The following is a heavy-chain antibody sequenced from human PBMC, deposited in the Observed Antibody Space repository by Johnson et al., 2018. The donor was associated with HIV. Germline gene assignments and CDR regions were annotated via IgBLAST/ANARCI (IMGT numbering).Heavy chain of an antibody. V-gene: IGHV3-30*14. CDR2: ISYDGSNK. D-gene: IGHD6-19*01. J-gene: IGHJ3*02. Sequence: QVQLVESGGGVVQPGRSLRLSCVASGYSIRNSAMHWVRQAPGKGLEWVAIISYDGSNKYYADYVKGRFTISRDNSKNTLYLQMNSLRVEDTAVYYCARDSFIAVTLSDAFDIWGQGTMVTVSS. CDR1: GYSIRNSA. CDR3: ARDSFIAVTLSDAFDI.